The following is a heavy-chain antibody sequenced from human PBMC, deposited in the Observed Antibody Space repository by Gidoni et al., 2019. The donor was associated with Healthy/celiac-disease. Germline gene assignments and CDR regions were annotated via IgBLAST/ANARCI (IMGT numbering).Heavy chain of an antibody. CDR2: INPNSGGT. J-gene: IGHJ3*02. D-gene: IGHD2-2*01. CDR3: ARTILCSTSCYSPAFDI. CDR1: GYTFTGYY. Sequence: QVQLVQSGAEVKKPGASVKVSCKASGYTFTGYYMHWVRQAPGQGLEWMGWINPNSGGTNYAQKFQGRVTMTRDTSISTAYMELSRLRSDDTAVYYCARTILCSTSCYSPAFDIWGQGTMVTVSS. V-gene: IGHV1-2*02.